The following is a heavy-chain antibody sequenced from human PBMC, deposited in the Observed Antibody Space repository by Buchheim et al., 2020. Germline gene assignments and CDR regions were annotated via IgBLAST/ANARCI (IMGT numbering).Heavy chain of an antibody. CDR3: ARDWGYCSSTSCYALPSYGMDV. Sequence: QVQLQESGPGLVKPSGTLSLTCAVSGGSISSSNWWSWVHQPPGKGLEWIGEIYHSGSTNYNPSLKSRVTISVDKSKNQFSLKLSSVTAADTAVYYCARDWGYCSSTSCYALPSYGMDVWGQGTT. J-gene: IGHJ6*02. CDR1: GGSISSSNW. CDR2: IYHSGST. D-gene: IGHD2-2*01. V-gene: IGHV4-4*02.